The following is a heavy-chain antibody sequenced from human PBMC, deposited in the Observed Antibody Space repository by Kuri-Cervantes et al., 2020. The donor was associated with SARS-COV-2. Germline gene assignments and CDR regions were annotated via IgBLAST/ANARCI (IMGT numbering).Heavy chain of an antibody. Sequence: ASVKVSCKASGYTFTSYGISWVRQAPGQGLEWMGWISAYNGNTNYAQKLQGRVTMTRNTSISTAYMELSSLRSEDTAVYYCARGIGGYSYGPWYNWFDPWGQGTLVTVSS. J-gene: IGHJ5*02. CDR2: ISAYNGNT. D-gene: IGHD5-18*01. V-gene: IGHV1-18*01. CDR1: GYTFTSYG. CDR3: ARGIGGYSYGPWYNWFDP.